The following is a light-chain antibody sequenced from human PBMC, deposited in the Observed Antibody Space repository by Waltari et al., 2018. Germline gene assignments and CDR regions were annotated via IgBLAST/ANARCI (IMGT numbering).Light chain of an antibody. V-gene: IGKV1-33*01. CDR1: QDIRNF. CDR3: EQYDDLPLT. Sequence: DIQMPQSPSSLSAPVGAIVSIPCQSSQDIRNFLNWFHLKPGKSPKVLIYDASNLETGVPSRFSGRKSGTEVNLTISGLQPEDFATYLCEQYDDLPLTFGGGTKVEI. J-gene: IGKJ4*01. CDR2: DAS.